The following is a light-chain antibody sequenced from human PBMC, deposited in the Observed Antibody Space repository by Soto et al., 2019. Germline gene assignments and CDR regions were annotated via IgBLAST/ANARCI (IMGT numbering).Light chain of an antibody. CDR2: GNS. V-gene: IGLV1-40*01. CDR3: QSYDSSLSGSGV. CDR1: SSNIGAGYD. J-gene: IGLJ1*01. Sequence: QSVLTQPPSVSGAPGQRVTISCTGSSSNIGAGYDVHWYQQLPGTAPKLLIYGNSNRPSGVPDRISGSKSGTSASLAITWLQAEDEADYYCQSYDSSLSGSGVFGTGTKVTVL.